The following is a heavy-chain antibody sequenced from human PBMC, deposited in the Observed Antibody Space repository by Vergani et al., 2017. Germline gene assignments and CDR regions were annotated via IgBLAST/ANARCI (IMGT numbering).Heavy chain of an antibody. D-gene: IGHD3-3*01. J-gene: IGHJ6*03. Sequence: QVQLVESGGGVVQPGGSLRLSCAASGFTFSSYGMHWVRQAPGKGLEWVAFIWYDGSNKYYADSVKGRFTISRDNSKNTLYLQMTSLRAEDTAVYYCAKDGASYYDFWSGYLPTSYYYYYYMDVWGKGTTVTVSS. CDR2: IWYDGSNK. V-gene: IGHV3-30*02. CDR1: GFTFSSYG. CDR3: AKDGASYYDFWSGYLPTSYYYYYYMDV.